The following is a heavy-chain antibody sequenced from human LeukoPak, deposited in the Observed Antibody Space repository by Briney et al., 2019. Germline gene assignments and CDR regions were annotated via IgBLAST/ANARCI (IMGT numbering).Heavy chain of an antibody. V-gene: IGHV3-11*05. CDR1: GFTFGDYY. D-gene: IGHD1-1*01. Sequence: GGSLRLSCAASGFTFGDYYISWIRQTPGKGLEWVSYINRSGSFTNYADSVTGRFTISRDNAENLVYLQMNSLTSEDTAVYFCARVPLIGTAMIYGVDVWGQGTTVSVSS. CDR2: INRSGSFT. J-gene: IGHJ6*02. CDR3: ARVPLIGTAMIYGVDV.